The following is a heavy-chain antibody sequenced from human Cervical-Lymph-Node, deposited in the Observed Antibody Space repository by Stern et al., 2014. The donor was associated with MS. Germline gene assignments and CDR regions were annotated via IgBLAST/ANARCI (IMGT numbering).Heavy chain of an antibody. CDR1: GYSFTGNY. CDR2: TNPNRGDS. Sequence: VQLVESGAEVKKPGASVKVSCKAAGYSFTGNYIHWLRQAPGQGLEWIGRTNPNRGDSNYALKFQGRVTMTRDTSISTAYMNLNRLGIDDTAVYYCARERGRAGPAMADYWGQGTLVTVSS. D-gene: IGHD5-18*01. V-gene: IGHV1-2*06. CDR3: ARERGRAGPAMADY. J-gene: IGHJ4*02.